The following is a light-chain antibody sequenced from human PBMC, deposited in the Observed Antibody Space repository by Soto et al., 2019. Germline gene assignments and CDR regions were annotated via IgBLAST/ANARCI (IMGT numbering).Light chain of an antibody. V-gene: IGKV1-5*03. Sequence: DIPMTQSPSTLSASVGDRVTITCRANQRISSWLAWYQLKPGKAPKLLIYKASNLEGGVPPRFSGSGSGTEFTLTISSLQHEDFATYYRQQYVNYPWTFGPGTKVDIK. CDR1: QRISSW. CDR2: KAS. CDR3: QQYVNYPWT. J-gene: IGKJ1*01.